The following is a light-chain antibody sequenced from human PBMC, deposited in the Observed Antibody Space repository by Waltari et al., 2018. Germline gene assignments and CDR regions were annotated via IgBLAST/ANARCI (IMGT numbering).Light chain of an antibody. Sequence: QAGLTQPPSVSKGLGQTATLSCTGNNNNVGNQAAAWPPQHPGQPPKILSYRNNYRPSGISERFCASKSGTPASLTNSGLQPEDEADYYCSAWGSDLTAYVFGTGTKVNVL. CDR2: RNN. CDR1: NNNVGNQA. J-gene: IGLJ1*01. CDR3: SAWGSDLTAYV. V-gene: IGLV10-54*04.